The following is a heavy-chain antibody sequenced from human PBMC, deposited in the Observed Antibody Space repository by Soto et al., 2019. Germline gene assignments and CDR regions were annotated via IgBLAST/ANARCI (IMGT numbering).Heavy chain of an antibody. J-gene: IGHJ4*02. CDR2: IFPDDSDT. D-gene: IGHD3-16*01. V-gene: IGHV5-51*01. CDR1: GYIIKNYW. Sequence: GESLKISCKASGYIIKNYWIGWVRQMPGQGLEWMGIIFPDDSDTRYSPSFQGHVTISVDKSISTAYVQWSSLKASDSAIYYCFRGGVTSRTFDYWGQGSLVTVSS. CDR3: FRGGVTSRTFDY.